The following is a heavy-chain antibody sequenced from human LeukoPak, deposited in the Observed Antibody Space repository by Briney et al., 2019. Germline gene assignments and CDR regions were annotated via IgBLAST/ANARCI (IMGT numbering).Heavy chain of an antibody. J-gene: IGHJ6*03. D-gene: IGHD1-26*01. CDR2: INPNSGGT. V-gene: IGHV1-2*06. Sequence: ASVKLSCKASGGTFSSYAISWVRQAPGQGLEWMGRINPNSGGTNYAQKFQGRVTMTRDTSISTAYMELSRLRSDDTAVYYYARGRSIVGATSYYYYYMDVWGKGTTVTVSS. CDR1: GGTFSSYA. CDR3: ARGRSIVGATSYYYYYMDV.